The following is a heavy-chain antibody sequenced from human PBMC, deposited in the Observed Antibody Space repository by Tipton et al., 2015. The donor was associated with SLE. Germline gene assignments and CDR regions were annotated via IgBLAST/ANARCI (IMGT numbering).Heavy chain of an antibody. CDR2: ISYDGSNK. CDR3: GRPWGFSSGWQGSAFDI. V-gene: IGHV3-30*04. CDR1: GFTFFTYA. J-gene: IGHJ3*02. Sequence: SLRLSCAASGFTFFTYAMHWVRQAPGKGLEWVAVISYDGSNKYYADSVKGRFTISRDNSKNTLYLQMNSLRVEDTAVYHCGRPWGFSSGWQGSAFDIWGQGTMVTVSS. D-gene: IGHD6-19*01.